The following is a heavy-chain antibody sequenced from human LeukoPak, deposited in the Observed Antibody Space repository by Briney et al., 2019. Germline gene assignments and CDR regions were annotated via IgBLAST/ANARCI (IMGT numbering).Heavy chain of an antibody. CDR1: GYSFTDYY. Sequence: ASVKVSCKASGYSFTDYYIHWVRQAPGQGLEWMGWINPNSGGTNSAQTFQGRVTMTRDTSITTVYMEVSWLTSDETAIYYCARADRLHGGPYLIGPWGQGTLVTVSS. J-gene: IGHJ5*02. D-gene: IGHD2-21*01. CDR2: INPNSGGT. V-gene: IGHV1-2*02. CDR3: ARADRLHGGPYLIGP.